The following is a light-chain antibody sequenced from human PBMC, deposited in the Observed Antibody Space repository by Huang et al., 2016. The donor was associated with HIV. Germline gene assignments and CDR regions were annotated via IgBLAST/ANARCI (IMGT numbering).Light chain of an antibody. CDR2: AAS. V-gene: IGKV1-9*01. J-gene: IGKJ5*01. CDR1: QDITSY. Sequence: IQLTQSPSSLSASVGDRVTITCRASQDITSYLSWYQQRPGKAPRLLIYAASTLQSAVPSRFSGSGSGTDFTRTVNSLQSEDFAIYYCQQLYSFPITFGQGTRVEMK. CDR3: QQLYSFPIT.